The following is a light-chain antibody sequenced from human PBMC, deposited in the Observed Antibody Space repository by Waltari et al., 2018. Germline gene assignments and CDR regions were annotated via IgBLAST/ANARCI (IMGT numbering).Light chain of an antibody. CDR1: NIESKP. CDR3: QVWDGSSDHYV. V-gene: IGLV3-21*02. Sequence: SYVLTQPPSVSVAPGQTARITCGGNNIESKPLTWSQQKPGQAPVLVVYDDSYRPSGIPERFSGSNSGNAATLTIFGLEAGDEADYYCQVWDGSSDHYVFGSGTKVTVL. CDR2: DDS. J-gene: IGLJ1*01.